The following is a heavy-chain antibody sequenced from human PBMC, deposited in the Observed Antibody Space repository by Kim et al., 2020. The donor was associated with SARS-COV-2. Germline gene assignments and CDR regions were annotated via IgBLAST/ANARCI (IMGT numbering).Heavy chain of an antibody. CDR2: IYSGGST. D-gene: IGHD3-10*01. J-gene: IGHJ6*02. CDR1: GFTVSSNY. V-gene: IGHV3-53*01. CDR3: ARDTGSGSPEVPYYYYYYGMDV. Sequence: GGSLRLSCAASGFTVSSNYMSWVRQAPGKGLEWVSVIYSGGSTYYADSVKGRFTISRDNSKNTLYLQMNSLRAEDTAVYYCARDTGSGSPEVPYYYYYYGMDVWGQGTTVTVSS.